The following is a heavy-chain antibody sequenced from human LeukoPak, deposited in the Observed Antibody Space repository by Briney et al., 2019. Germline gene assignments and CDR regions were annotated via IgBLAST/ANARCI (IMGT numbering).Heavy chain of an antibody. Sequence: PSETLSLTCTVSGGSISSGGYYWGWIRQPPGKGLEWIGSIYYSGSTYYNPSLRSRVTISVDTPKNQFSLKLSSVTAADTAVYYCARHHSGSYSVWDFDLWGRGTLVTVSS. CDR3: ARHHSGSYSVWDFDL. CDR1: GGSISSGGYY. V-gene: IGHV4-39*01. J-gene: IGHJ2*01. CDR2: IYYSGST. D-gene: IGHD1-26*01.